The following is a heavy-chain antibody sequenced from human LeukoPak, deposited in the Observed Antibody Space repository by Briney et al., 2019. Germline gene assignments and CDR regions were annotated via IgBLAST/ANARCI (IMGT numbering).Heavy chain of an antibody. J-gene: IGHJ4*02. Sequence: GGSLRLSCAASGFTFDDYAMHWVRQAPGKGLEWVSGISWNSGSIGYADSVKGRFTISRDNAKNSLYLQMNSLRAEDTAVYYCARDRGQWFLFDYWGQGTLVTVSS. CDR3: ARDRGQWFLFDY. CDR1: GFTFDDYA. D-gene: IGHD3-22*01. V-gene: IGHV3-9*01. CDR2: ISWNSGSI.